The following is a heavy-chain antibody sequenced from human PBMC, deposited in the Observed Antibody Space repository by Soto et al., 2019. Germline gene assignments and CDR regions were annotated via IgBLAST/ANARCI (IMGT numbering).Heavy chain of an antibody. CDR2: FHSSGAT. V-gene: IGHV4-61*01. J-gene: IGHJ4*02. CDR3: ARAAMGGSSWPFDY. Sequence: SETLSLTCTVSGGSVSSGNYYCSWIRQPPGKGLEWIGYFHSSGATYKDPSLKSRVTISVDTSKNQISLKLSSVTAADTAVYYCARAAMGGSSWPFDYWGQGTLVTVSS. D-gene: IGHD6-13*01. CDR1: GGSVSSGNYY.